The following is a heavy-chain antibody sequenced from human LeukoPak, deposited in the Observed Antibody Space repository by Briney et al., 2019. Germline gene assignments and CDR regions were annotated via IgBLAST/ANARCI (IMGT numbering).Heavy chain of an antibody. CDR3: ARGGLSSGWIY. Sequence: KSSETLSLTCTVSGGSVSSGSYFWSWIRQPPGKGLEWIGFIYYSGNTKYNPSLESRATISVDTSKNQFSLKLTSLTTADTAVYYCARGGLSSGWIYWGRGALVTVSS. D-gene: IGHD6-19*01. J-gene: IGHJ4*02. V-gene: IGHV4-61*01. CDR1: GGSVSSGSYF. CDR2: IYYSGNT.